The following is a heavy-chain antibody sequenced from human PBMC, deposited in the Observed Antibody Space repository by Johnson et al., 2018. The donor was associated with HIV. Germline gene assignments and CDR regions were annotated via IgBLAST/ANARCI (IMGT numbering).Heavy chain of an antibody. D-gene: IGHD3-10*01. CDR3: AKDSKRELLQGKDAFDF. CDR1: GFTFSSYA. CDR2: ISYDGGNK. J-gene: IGHJ3*01. Sequence: MQLVESGGGLVQPGGSLRLSCAASGFTFSSYAMSWVRQAPGKGLEWVAVISYDGGNKYYADSVKGRFTISRDNSKNTLYLQMNSLRAEDTAVYYCAKDSKRELLQGKDAFDFWGQGTMVIVSS. V-gene: IGHV3-30*18.